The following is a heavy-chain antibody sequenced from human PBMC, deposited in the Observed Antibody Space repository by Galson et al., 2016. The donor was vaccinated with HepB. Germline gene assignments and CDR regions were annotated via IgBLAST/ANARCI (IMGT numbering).Heavy chain of an antibody. D-gene: IGHD5/OR15-5a*01. CDR3: AKVGPLVYVIDY. CDR2: IYYSGST. Sequence: SETLSLTCTVCGGSVSSGNYYWSWIRQPPGKGLEWIGYIYYSGSTSYNPSLKSRVIISVDTSKNQFSLKLSSVTAADTAVYYCAKVGPLVYVIDYWGQGTLVTVSS. CDR1: GGSVSSGNYY. V-gene: IGHV4-61*01. J-gene: IGHJ4*02.